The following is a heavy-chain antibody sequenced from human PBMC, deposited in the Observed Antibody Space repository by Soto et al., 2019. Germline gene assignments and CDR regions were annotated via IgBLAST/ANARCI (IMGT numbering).Heavy chain of an antibody. J-gene: IGHJ6*03. CDR1: GFTFSSYS. CDR2: ISSSSSYI. CDR3: ARYCSGGSCYPRDYYYYMDV. V-gene: IGHV3-21*01. D-gene: IGHD2-15*01. Sequence: GGSLRLSCAASGFTFSSYSMNWVRQAPGKGLEWVSSISSSSSYIYYADSVKGRFTISRDNAKNSLYLQMNSLRAEDTAVYYCARYCSGGSCYPRDYYYYMDVWGKGTTVTVSS.